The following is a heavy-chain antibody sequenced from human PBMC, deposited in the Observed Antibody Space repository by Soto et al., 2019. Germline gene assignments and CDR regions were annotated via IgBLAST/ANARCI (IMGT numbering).Heavy chain of an antibody. J-gene: IGHJ6*02. CDR1: GYTFTRNG. CDR2: ISPNSGNI. D-gene: IGHD3-22*01. CDR3: VKDRDSNSWPSRDV. Sequence: QVHLVQSGAEVKKPGASVNVSCKTSGYTFTRNGISWVRQAPGQGLEWMGWISPNSGNIKYAQKLQGRVIMTTDTSTSTAYMELRSLRSDDTAVYYCVKDRDSNSWPSRDVWGPWTTVTGSS. V-gene: IGHV1-18*01.